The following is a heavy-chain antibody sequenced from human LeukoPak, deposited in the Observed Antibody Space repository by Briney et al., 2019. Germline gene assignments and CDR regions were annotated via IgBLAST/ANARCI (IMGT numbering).Heavy chain of an antibody. CDR1: GFSLTNFD. CDR2: FSVRYNVI. V-gene: IGHV3-48*04. D-gene: IGHD3/OR15-3a*01. J-gene: IGHJ6*03. Sequence: GGSLRLSCAASGFSLTNFDMNWIRQAPGKGLEWVSFFSVRYNVIYYADSVKGRFTISRDNAKDSLYLQMNGLRAEDTAIYYCARAQWTAFDYYYYMDVWGKGTTVTVSS. CDR3: ARAQWTAFDYYYYMDV.